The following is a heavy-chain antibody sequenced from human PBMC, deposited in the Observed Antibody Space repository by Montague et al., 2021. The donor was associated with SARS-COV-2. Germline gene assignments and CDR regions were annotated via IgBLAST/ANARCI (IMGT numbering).Heavy chain of an antibody. V-gene: IGHV4-4*02. CDR2: IYHSGST. J-gene: IGHJ6*02. CDR1: GGSISSSNW. CDR3: AREPYYYDSSGYPYYYYYGMDV. D-gene: IGHD3-22*01. Sequence: ETLSLTCAVSGGSISSSNWWSWVRQPPGKGLEWIGEIYHSGSTNYNPSLKSRVTISVDKSKNQFSLKLSSVTAADTAVYYCAREPYYYDSSGYPYYYYYGMDVWGQGTTVTVSS.